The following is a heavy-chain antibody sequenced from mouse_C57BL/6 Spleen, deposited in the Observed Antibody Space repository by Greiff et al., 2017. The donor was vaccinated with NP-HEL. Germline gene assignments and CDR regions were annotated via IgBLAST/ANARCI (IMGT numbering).Heavy chain of an antibody. Sequence: EVQLQQSGPELVKPGASVKISCKASGYTFTDYYMNWVKQSHGKSLEWIGDINPNNGGTSYNQKFKGKATLTVDKSSSTAYMELRSLTSEDSAVYYCARGTASWYFDVWGKGTTVTVSS. CDR1: GYTFTDYY. CDR2: INPNNGGT. D-gene: IGHD1-2*01. CDR3: ARGTASWYFDV. V-gene: IGHV1-26*01. J-gene: IGHJ1*03.